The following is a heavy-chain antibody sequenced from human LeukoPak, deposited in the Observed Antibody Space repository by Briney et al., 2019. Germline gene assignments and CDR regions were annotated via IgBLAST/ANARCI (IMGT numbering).Heavy chain of an antibody. Sequence: PGGSLRLSCAASGFTFSTHAMRWVPQAPGKGLEWVSGISGSGARTYYAVSVKGRFTISRDNAKNTLYLQMNNLRAEDTAVYYCAKDRIEDGIAAARPDFDYWGQGTLVTVSS. J-gene: IGHJ4*02. V-gene: IGHV3-23*01. D-gene: IGHD6-13*01. CDR3: AKDRIEDGIAAARPDFDY. CDR1: GFTFSTHA. CDR2: ISGSGART.